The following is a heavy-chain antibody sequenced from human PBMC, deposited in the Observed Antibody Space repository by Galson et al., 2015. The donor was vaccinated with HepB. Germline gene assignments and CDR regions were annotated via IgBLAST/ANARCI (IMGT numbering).Heavy chain of an antibody. CDR1: GFTFSSYW. V-gene: IGHV3-74*01. Sequence: SLRLSCAASGFTFSSYWMHWVRQAPGKGLVWVSRINSDGSGTSYADSVKGRFTISRDNAKSTLYLQMNGLRAEDTAVYYCAREEVGATTTFRRYFDYWGQGTLVTVSS. D-gene: IGHD1-26*01. CDR2: INSDGSGT. CDR3: AREEVGATTTFRRYFDY. J-gene: IGHJ4*02.